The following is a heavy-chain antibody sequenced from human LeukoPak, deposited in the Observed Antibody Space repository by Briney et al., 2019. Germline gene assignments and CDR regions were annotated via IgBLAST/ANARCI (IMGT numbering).Heavy chain of an antibody. CDR1: GGCISSYY. CDR3: ARARSGWNERYYFDY. D-gene: IGHD6-19*01. J-gene: IGHJ4*02. V-gene: IGHV4-4*07. CDR2: IYTSGST. Sequence: PETMSLTCTVSGGCISSYYWSWIRQPAGKGLEWIGRIYTSGSTNYNPSLKSRVTMSVDTSKNQFSLKLSSVTAADTAVYYCARARSGWNERYYFDYWGQGTLVTVSS.